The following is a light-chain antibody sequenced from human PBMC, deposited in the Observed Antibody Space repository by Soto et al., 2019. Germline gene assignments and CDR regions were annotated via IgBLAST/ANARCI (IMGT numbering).Light chain of an antibody. V-gene: IGKV3-20*01. CDR2: GAS. J-gene: IGKJ1*01. Sequence: EIVLTQSPGALSLSPGEGATLSCRASQSVSSRSLAWYQQKPGQAPRLLIYGASSRATGIPDRFSGSESGTDFTLTFSRLEPEDFAVYYCQQYGSSPRTFGQGTKVEIK. CDR3: QQYGSSPRT. CDR1: QSVSSRS.